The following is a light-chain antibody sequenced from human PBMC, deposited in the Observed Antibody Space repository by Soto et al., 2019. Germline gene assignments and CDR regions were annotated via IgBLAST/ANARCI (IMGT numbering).Light chain of an antibody. J-gene: IGLJ3*02. CDR1: SSDVGGYIY. CDR2: EVS. V-gene: IGLV2-14*01. CDR3: SSYRSSNSWV. Sequence: QSALTQPASVSGSPGQSITISCTGTSSDVGGYIYVSWYQQHPGKAPKLIIYEVSNRPSGVSNRFSASKSGNTASLTISGLQAEDEADYYCSSYRSSNSWVFGGGTKLTVL.